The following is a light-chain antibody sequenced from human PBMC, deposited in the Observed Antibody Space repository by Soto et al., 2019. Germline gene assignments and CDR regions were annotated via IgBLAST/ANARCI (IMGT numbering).Light chain of an antibody. Sequence: QSVLPHPASVSWSPGQSITISCTGTSSDVGGYNFVSWYQQHPGKAPKFLIYDVSNRPSGVSTRFSGSKSGNTASLTISGLQAEDEADYYCSSYTSSSTQVFGTGTKVTVL. V-gene: IGLV2-14*03. CDR3: SSYTSSSTQV. CDR1: SSDVGGYNF. J-gene: IGLJ1*01. CDR2: DVS.